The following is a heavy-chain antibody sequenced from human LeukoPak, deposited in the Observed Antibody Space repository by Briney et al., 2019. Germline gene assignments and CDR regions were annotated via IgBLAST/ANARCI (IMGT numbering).Heavy chain of an antibody. Sequence: PSETLSLTCTVSGYSISSGYYWGWIRQPPGKGLEWIGNIYHSGGTYYNPSLKSRVTISVDTSKNQFSLKLSSVTAADTAVYYCAREASDTRITIFGVVIIRDDAFDIWGQGTMVTVSS. CDR2: IYHSGGT. D-gene: IGHD3-3*01. CDR3: AREASDTRITIFGVVIIRDDAFDI. J-gene: IGHJ3*02. CDR1: GYSISSGYY. V-gene: IGHV4-38-2*02.